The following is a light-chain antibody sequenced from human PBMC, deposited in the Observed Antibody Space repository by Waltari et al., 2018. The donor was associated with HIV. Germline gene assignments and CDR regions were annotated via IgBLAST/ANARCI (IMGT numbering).Light chain of an antibody. CDR2: EAS. CDR3: LQDYNYPWT. V-gene: IGKV1-6*01. CDR1: QDNRNY. Sequence: AIQMTQSPSSLSASVGDRATITCRASQDNRNYLGWYQQKPGKAPNLLIYEASNLQGGVPSMFSGSGSGTDFTLTISSLQTEDFATYDCLQDYNYPWTFGQGTKVEFK. J-gene: IGKJ1*01.